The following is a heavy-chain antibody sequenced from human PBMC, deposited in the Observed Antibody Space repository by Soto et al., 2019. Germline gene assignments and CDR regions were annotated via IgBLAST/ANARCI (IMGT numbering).Heavy chain of an antibody. CDR3: ARVGGGLASLGYYGMDV. CDR1: GYTFIGYY. V-gene: IGHV1-2*04. J-gene: IGHJ6*02. D-gene: IGHD3-10*01. CDR2: INPNSGGT. Sequence: QVQLVQSGAEVKKTGASVKVSGKASGYTFIGYYIHWVRQAPGQGLEWMGWINPNSGGTNYAQRFQGWVTMTRDRSISTAYMELSRLKSDDTAVYYCARVGGGLASLGYYGMDVWGQGTTVTVSS.